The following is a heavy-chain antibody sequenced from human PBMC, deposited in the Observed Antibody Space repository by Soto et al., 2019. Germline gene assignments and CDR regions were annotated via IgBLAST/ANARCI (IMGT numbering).Heavy chain of an antibody. J-gene: IGHJ5*02. CDR2: ISYSGTT. CDR3: ARKYTYSPTLNWFDP. Sequence: QVQLQESGPGLVKPSETLSLTCTVSGGSISSGAYYWSWIRQHPGKGLEWIGYISYSGTTYYNPSLKSRVIVSVDTSKNQFSLTLSSVTAADTALYFCARKYTYSPTLNWFDPWGQGTLVTVSS. D-gene: IGHD3-16*01. V-gene: IGHV4-31*03. CDR1: GGSISSGAYY.